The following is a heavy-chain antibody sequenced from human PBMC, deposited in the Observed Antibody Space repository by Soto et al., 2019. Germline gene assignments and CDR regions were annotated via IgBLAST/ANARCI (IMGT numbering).Heavy chain of an antibody. V-gene: IGHV4-39*01. CDR2: IYYSGST. CDR3: AIHKGIRLLWFGELGGYYYYMDV. D-gene: IGHD3-10*01. CDR1: GGSISSSSYY. J-gene: IGHJ6*03. Sequence: SETLSLTCTVSGGSISSSSYYWGWIRQPPGKGLEWIGSIYYSGSTYYNPSLKSRVTISVDTSKNQFSLKLSSVTAADTAVYYCAIHKGIRLLWFGELGGYYYYMDVWGKGTTVTVSS.